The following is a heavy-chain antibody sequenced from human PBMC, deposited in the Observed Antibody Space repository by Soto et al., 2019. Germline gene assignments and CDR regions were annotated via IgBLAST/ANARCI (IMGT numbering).Heavy chain of an antibody. CDR2: ISSDGSNE. D-gene: IGHD6-19*01. J-gene: IGHJ6*02. CDR1: GFTFSSYG. CDR3: AKDPIAVAGNNYYRMDV. V-gene: IGHV3-30*18. Sequence: HPGGSLRLSCVASGFTFSSYGMYWVRQAPGKGLGWVAVISSDGSNEYYADSVKGRFTISRDNSKNTLYLQMNSLRAEDTAVYYCAKDPIAVAGNNYYRMDVWGQGTTVTVSS.